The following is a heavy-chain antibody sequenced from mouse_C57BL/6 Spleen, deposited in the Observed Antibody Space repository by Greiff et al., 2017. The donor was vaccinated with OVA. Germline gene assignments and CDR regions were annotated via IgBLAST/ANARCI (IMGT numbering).Heavy chain of an antibody. Sequence: QVQLQQSGAELAKPGASVKLSCKASGYTFTSYWMHWVKQRPGQGLEWIGYINPSSGYTKYNQKFKDKATLTADKSSSTAYMQLSSLTYEDSAVYYSARRREGYYYAMDYWGQGTSVTVSS. CDR1: GYTFTSYW. V-gene: IGHV1-7*01. CDR2: INPSSGYT. J-gene: IGHJ4*01. CDR3: ARRREGYYYAMDY.